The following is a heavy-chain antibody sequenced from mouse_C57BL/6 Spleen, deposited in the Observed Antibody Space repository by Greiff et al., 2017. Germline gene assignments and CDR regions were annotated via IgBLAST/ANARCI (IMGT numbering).Heavy chain of an antibody. D-gene: IGHD1-1*01. V-gene: IGHV7-3*01. CDR3: ARYLSYYGSYYFDY. CDR2: IRNKANGYTT. J-gene: IGHJ2*01. Sequence: EVQVVESGGGLVQPGGSLSLSCAASGFTFTDYYMSWVRQPPGKALEWLGFIRNKANGYTTEYSASVKGRFTISRDNSQSILYLQMNALRAEDSATYYCARYLSYYGSYYFDYWGQGTTLTVSS. CDR1: GFTFTDYY.